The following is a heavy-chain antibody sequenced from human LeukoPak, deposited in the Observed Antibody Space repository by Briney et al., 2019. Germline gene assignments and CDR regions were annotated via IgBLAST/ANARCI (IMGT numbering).Heavy chain of an antibody. CDR1: GYTFTSYA. D-gene: IGHD6-13*01. CDR2: INTNTGNT. J-gene: IGHJ4*02. Sequence: ASVKVSCKASGYTFTSYAMNWVRQAPGQGLQWRGWINTNTGNTTYAQRFTGRFVFSLDTSVSTAYLQISSLKAEDTAVYYCARQSIAAAGDFDYWGQGTLVTVSS. CDR3: ARQSIAAAGDFDY. V-gene: IGHV7-4-1*02.